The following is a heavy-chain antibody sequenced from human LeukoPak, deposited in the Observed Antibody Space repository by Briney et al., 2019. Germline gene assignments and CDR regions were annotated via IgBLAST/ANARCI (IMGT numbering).Heavy chain of an antibody. D-gene: IGHD4-17*01. Sequence: SETLSLTCTVSGASISSYYWSWIRQPAGKALEWIGRIYVTGSTTYNPSLESRVTMSLDTPKNHFSLKLRSVTAADTAVYYCARLSTVTTSFDYWGQGTLVTVSS. CDR3: ARLSTVTTSFDY. V-gene: IGHV4-4*07. CDR2: IYVTGST. CDR1: GASISSYY. J-gene: IGHJ4*02.